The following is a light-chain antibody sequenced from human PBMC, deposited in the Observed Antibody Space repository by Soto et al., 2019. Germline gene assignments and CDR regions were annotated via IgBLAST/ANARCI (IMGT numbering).Light chain of an antibody. V-gene: IGKV3-15*01. CDR1: QSVSSN. CDR2: GAS. J-gene: IGKJ1*01. CDR3: QQYRSWSRT. Sequence: EIVMTQSPATLSVSPGERATLSCRASQSVSSNLAWYQQKPGQAPRLLIYGASTRATDMPGRFSGRGAGAEFTLTISSLQSEDFAVYYCQQYRSWSRTFGQGTKVDIK.